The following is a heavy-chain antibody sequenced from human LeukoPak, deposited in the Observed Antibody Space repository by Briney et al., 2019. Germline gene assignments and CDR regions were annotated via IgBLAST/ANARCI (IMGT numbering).Heavy chain of an antibody. CDR2: IYYSGST. CDR3: AREGITYPNWFDP. V-gene: IGHV4-61*01. D-gene: IGHD3-10*01. J-gene: IGHJ5*02. CDR1: GGSVSSGSYY. Sequence: SETLSLTCTVSGGSVSSGSYYWSWIRQPPGKGQEWIGYIYYSGSTNYNPSLKSRVTISVDTSKNQFSLKLSSVTAADTAVYYCAREGITYPNWFDPWGQGTLVTVSS.